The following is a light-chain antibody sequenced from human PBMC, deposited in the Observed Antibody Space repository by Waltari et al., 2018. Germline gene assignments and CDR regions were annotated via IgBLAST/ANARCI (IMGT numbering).Light chain of an antibody. CDR3: SSYTGSSAYVV. V-gene: IGLV2-14*01. Sequence: QSALTQPASVSGSPGESITISCTGTNSDVGGYNYDSWYQHHPGNAPKLMIYEVSNRPSGGSNRFSGSESVNTASLGSSGLQAEDEADYYCSSYTGSSAYVVFGGGTRLTVL. J-gene: IGLJ2*01. CDR2: EVS. CDR1: NSDVGGYNY.